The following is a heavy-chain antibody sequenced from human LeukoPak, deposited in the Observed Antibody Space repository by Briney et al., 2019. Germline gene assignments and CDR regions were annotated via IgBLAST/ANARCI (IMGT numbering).Heavy chain of an antibody. J-gene: IGHJ6*02. V-gene: IGHV1-2*02. Sequence: ASVKVSCKASGYTFTGYYVHWVRQAPGQGLEWMGWINPNSGGTNYAQKFQGRVTMTRDTSISTAYMELSRLRSDDTAVYYCARDKSIYCSSTSCYGDGMDVWGQGTTVTVSS. CDR2: INPNSGGT. CDR3: ARDKSIYCSSTSCYGDGMDV. CDR1: GYTFTGYY. D-gene: IGHD2-2*01.